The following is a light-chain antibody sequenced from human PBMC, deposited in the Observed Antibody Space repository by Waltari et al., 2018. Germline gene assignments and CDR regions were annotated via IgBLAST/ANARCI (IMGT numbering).Light chain of an antibody. V-gene: IGKV1-16*02. J-gene: IGKJ1*01. CDR3: LQYNKYPRT. CDR2: AAF. CDR1: QGINTY. Sequence: DIQMTQSPSSLSASIGDRVTITCRASQGINTYLAWFQQKPGKAPKPLIHAAFRLQSGVPSKFSGSGSGTDFSLTISGLQPEDSATYYCLQYNKYPRTFGQGTRVEIK.